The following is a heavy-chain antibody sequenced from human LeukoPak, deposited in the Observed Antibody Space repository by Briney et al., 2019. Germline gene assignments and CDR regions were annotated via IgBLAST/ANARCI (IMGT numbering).Heavy chain of an antibody. CDR1: GFTFGDYA. D-gene: IGHD3-22*01. CDR3: TRGSYYDSSGYYLLSPPDY. V-gene: IGHV3-49*03. J-gene: IGHJ4*02. CDR2: IRSKAYGGTT. Sequence: GGSLRLSCTASGFTFGDYAMSWFRQAPGKGLEWVGFIRSKAYGGTTEYAASVKGRFTISRDDSKSIAYLQMNSLKTEDTAVYYCTRGSYYDSSGYYLLSPPDYWGQGTLVTVSS.